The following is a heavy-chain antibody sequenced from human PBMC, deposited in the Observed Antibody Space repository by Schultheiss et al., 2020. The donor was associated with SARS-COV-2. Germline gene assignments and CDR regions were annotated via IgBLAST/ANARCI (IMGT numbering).Heavy chain of an antibody. D-gene: IGHD2-2*02. J-gene: IGHJ4*02. CDR1: GFTFSSYS. V-gene: IGHV3-48*04. CDR3: ARDRGYCSSTNCYTGPFDY. CDR2: ISSSSSTI. Sequence: GGSLRLSCAASGFTFSSYSMNWVRQAPGKGLEWVSSISSSSSTIYYADSVKGRFTISRDNAKNSLYLQMNSLRAEDTAVYYCARDRGYCSSTNCYTGPFDYWGQGTLVTVSS.